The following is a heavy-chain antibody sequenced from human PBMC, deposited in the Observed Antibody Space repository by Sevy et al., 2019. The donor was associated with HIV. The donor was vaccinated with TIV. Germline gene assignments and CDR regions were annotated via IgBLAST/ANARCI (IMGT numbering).Heavy chain of an antibody. CDR2: IYYSGST. D-gene: IGHD3-3*01. Sequence: SETLSLTCTVSGGSISSYYWSWIRQPPGKGLEWIGYIYYSGSTNYNPSLKSRVTISVDTSKNQFSLKLSSVTAADTDVYYCARVGVWSGYQSGMDLWGQGTTVTVSS. J-gene: IGHJ6*02. V-gene: IGHV4-59*01. CDR3: ARVGVWSGYQSGMDL. CDR1: GGSISSYY.